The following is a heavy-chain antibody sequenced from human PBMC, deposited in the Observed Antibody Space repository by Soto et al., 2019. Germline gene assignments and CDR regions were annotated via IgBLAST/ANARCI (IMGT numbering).Heavy chain of an antibody. V-gene: IGHV3-30-3*01. CDR3: AREDGDYVLSPLFDP. Sequence: QVQLVESGGGVVQPGRSLRLSCAASGFTFSSYAMHWVRQAPGKGLEWVAVISYDGSNKYHADSVKERFTISRDNSKNTLYLQMNSLRAEDTAVYYCAREDGDYVLSPLFDPWGQGTLVTVSS. CDR2: ISYDGSNK. CDR1: GFTFSSYA. D-gene: IGHD4-17*01. J-gene: IGHJ5*02.